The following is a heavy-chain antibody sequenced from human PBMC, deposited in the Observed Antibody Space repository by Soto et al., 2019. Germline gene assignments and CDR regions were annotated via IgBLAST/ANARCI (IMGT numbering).Heavy chain of an antibody. CDR3: AKIPGRFLAYDY. D-gene: IGHD3-3*01. J-gene: IGHJ4*02. CDR1: GYTFTDYA. Sequence: ASVKVSCKASGYTFTDYAIHWVRQGPGQRLEWMGWIHGGNGKTKYSPKFQGRVTISRDTSATTVYMELSSLTSEDTALYYCAKIPGRFLAYDYWGQGTLVTVSS. CDR2: IHGGNGKT. V-gene: IGHV1-3*01.